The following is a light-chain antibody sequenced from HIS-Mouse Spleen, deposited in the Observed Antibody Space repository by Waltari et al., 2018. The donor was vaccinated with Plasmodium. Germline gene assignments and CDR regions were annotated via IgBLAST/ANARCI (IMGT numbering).Light chain of an antibody. CDR1: QSISSW. CDR3: QQYNSYSWT. J-gene: IGKJ1*01. Sequence: DIQMTQSPSTLSASVGDRVTITCRASQSISSWLAWYQQKPGKAPKRLIYKASSLESGVPSRFSGSGSGTEFTLTISILQPDDFATYYCQQYNSYSWTFGQGTKVEIK. CDR2: KAS. V-gene: IGKV1-5*03.